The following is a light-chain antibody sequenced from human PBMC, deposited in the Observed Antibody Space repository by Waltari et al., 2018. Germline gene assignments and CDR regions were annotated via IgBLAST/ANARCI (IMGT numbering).Light chain of an antibody. Sequence: VLTQSPLSLSVSPVESSSISCRSSQRLRHSNGYHYLDWYVQKPGQSPQPLIYLGSSRASGVPDRFSCFGSGTDFTLTISRVEAEDVGIYYCMQALQSPFTFGPGTKVEIK. CDR1: QRLRHSNGYHY. CDR3: MQALQSPFT. V-gene: IGKV2-28*01. J-gene: IGKJ3*01. CDR2: LGS.